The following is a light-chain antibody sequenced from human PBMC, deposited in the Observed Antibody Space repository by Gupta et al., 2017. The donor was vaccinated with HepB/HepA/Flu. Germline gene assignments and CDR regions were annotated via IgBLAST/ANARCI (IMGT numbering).Light chain of an antibody. J-gene: IGKJ4*01. Sequence: DIVLTQSPDSLALSLGERATIDCKSSRTRLYNSKNQTYLAWYQRKPGQSPKLVIYWASTRASGVPDRFTGSGSGTHFTLTINSLQPEDVAIYYCQQEHSAPITFGGGTAVQIK. V-gene: IGKV4-1*01. CDR2: WAS. CDR1: RTRLYNSKNQTY. CDR3: QQEHSAPIT.